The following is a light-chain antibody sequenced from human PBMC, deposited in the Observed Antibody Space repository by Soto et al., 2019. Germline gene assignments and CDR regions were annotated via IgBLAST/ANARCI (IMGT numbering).Light chain of an antibody. Sequence: QSVLTQPSSVSGSPGQSVTISCAGTSSDVGAYNYVAWYQQHPGKAPKLIVYDVTNRPSGDSNRFSGSKSGNTASLTISGLQAEDEADYYCSSFTSRSTPFVFGTGTKVTVL. CDR2: DVT. CDR3: SSFTSRSTPFV. CDR1: SSDVGAYNY. V-gene: IGLV2-14*01. J-gene: IGLJ1*01.